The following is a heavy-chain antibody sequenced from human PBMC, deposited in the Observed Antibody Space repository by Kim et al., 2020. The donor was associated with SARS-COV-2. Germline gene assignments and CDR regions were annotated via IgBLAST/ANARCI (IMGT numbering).Heavy chain of an antibody. CDR1: GGSFSGYY. CDR3: ARGRQMGSGWYGVGYYFDY. V-gene: IGHV4-34*01. CDR2: INHSGST. D-gene: IGHD6-19*01. J-gene: IGHJ4*02. Sequence: SETLSLTCAVYGGSFSGYYWSWIRQPPGKGLEWIGEINHSGSTNYNPSLKSRVTISVDTSKNQFSLKLSSVTAADTAVYYCARGRQMGSGWYGVGYYFDYWGQGTLVTVSS.